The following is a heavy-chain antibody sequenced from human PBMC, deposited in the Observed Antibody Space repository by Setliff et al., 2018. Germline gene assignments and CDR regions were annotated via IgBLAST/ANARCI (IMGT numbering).Heavy chain of an antibody. V-gene: IGHV1-2*04. CDR1: GYTFTSYY. Sequence: ASVKVSCKASGYTFTSYYMHWVRQAPGQGLEWMGIINPSGGGTNYAQKFQGWVTMTRDTSISTAYMELSRLRSDDTAVYYCARGVAAAGRGYVDYWGQGTLVTVSS. CDR3: ARGVAAAGRGYVDY. J-gene: IGHJ4*02. D-gene: IGHD6-13*01. CDR2: INPSGGGT.